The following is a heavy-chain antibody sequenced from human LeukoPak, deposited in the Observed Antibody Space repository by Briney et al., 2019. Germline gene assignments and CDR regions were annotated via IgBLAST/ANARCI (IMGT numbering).Heavy chain of an antibody. V-gene: IGHV3-23*01. CDR1: GITLSNYG. D-gene: IGHD2-2*01. CDR3: TTLLYCSSTSCPPVWVFDY. CDR2: ISDSAGRT. J-gene: IGHJ4*02. Sequence: GGSLRLSCAVSGITLSNYGMSWVRQAPGKGLEWVAGISDSAGRTNYADSVKGRFTISRDNPKNTLYLQMNSLKTEDTAVYYCTTLLYCSSTSCPPVWVFDYWGQGTLVTVSS.